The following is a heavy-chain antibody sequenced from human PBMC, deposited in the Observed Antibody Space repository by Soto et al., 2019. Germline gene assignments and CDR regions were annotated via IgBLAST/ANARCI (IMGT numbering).Heavy chain of an antibody. D-gene: IGHD5-12*01. Sequence: EVPLLESGGGLVQPGGSLRLSCAASGFSFSTHTLSWVRQAPGKGLVWLSSIGASGDATYYADSVKGRFTISRDNSEDTVSLQMNSLGVDDTAVYYCAILRGLRKFWGQGTLVTVSS. CDR2: IGASGDAT. CDR1: GFSFSTHT. CDR3: AILRGLRKF. V-gene: IGHV3-23*01. J-gene: IGHJ4*02.